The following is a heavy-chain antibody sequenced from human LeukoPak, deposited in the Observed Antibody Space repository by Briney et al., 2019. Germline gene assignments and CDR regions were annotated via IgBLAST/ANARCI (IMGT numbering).Heavy chain of an antibody. D-gene: IGHD3-10*01. J-gene: IGHJ4*02. CDR1: GFRFSIYR. Sequence: PGGSLRLSCAASGFRFSIYRMNWVRQTPGKGLEWVAHNKGDGTKESYGDSVKGRFTISRDNTKNSLFLQLNSLTAEDTAVYYCVRDRGWFHFDLWGQGTLVTVSS. CDR2: NKGDGTKE. V-gene: IGHV3-7*01. CDR3: VRDRGWFHFDL.